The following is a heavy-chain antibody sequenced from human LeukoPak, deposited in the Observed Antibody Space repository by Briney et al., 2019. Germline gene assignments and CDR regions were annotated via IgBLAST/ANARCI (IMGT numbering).Heavy chain of an antibody. CDR1: GGSFSGYY. D-gene: IGHD5-12*01. J-gene: IGHJ4*02. V-gene: IGHV4-34*01. Sequence: SETLSLTCAVYGGSFSGYYWSWIRQPPGKGLEWIGSIYYSGSTYYNPSLKSRVTISVDTSKNQFSLKLSSVTAADTAVYYCASTYSGYAFDYWGQGTLVTVSS. CDR2: IYYSGST. CDR3: ASTYSGYAFDY.